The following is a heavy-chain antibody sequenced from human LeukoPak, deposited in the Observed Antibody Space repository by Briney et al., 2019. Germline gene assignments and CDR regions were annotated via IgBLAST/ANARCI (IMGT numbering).Heavy chain of an antibody. J-gene: IGHJ4*02. Sequence: ASVKVSCKASGYTFTSYYMHWVRQAPGQGLEWMGIINPSGGSTSYAQKFQGRVTMTRDTSTSTVYMELSSLRSDDTAVYYCARVMFYDSSGSTIDYWGQGTLVTVSS. D-gene: IGHD3-22*01. V-gene: IGHV1-46*01. CDR2: INPSGGST. CDR3: ARVMFYDSSGSTIDY. CDR1: GYTFTSYY.